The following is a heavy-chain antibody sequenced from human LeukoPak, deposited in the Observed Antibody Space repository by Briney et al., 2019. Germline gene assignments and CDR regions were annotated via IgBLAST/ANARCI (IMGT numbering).Heavy chain of an antibody. CDR1: GFTFSTYA. J-gene: IGHJ3*02. CDR3: AKRLWESKGLDPFDI. V-gene: IGHV3-23*01. CDR2: ISGNSDMT. Sequence: PGGSLRLSCAASGFTFSTYAMTWVRQAPGKGLEWVSGISGNSDMTYYADSVKGRFSISRVNSKNTLYLQMNSLRADDTALYYCAKRLWESKGLDPFDIWGQGTMVTVSS. D-gene: IGHD5-18*01.